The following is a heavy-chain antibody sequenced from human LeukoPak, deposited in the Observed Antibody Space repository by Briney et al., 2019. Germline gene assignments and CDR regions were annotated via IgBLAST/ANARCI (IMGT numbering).Heavy chain of an antibody. J-gene: IGHJ4*02. CDR2: ISGSGGST. CDR1: GFTFSSYA. Sequence: GGSLRLSCAASGFTFSSYAMSWVRQAPGKGLEWVSAISGSGGSTYHADSVKGRFTISRDNSKNTLYLQMNSLRAEDTAVYYCAKAPSYYDILTGYWDYWGQGTLVTVSS. D-gene: IGHD3-9*01. CDR3: AKAPSYYDILTGYWDY. V-gene: IGHV3-23*01.